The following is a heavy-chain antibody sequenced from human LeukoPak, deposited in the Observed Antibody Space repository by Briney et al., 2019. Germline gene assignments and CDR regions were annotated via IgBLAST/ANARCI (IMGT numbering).Heavy chain of an antibody. CDR2: IVVGSGNT. D-gene: IGHD1-20*01. Sequence: SVKVSCKASGFTFTSSAMQWVRQARGQRLEWIGWIVVGSGNTNYAQKFQERVTITRDMSTSTAYMELSSLRSEDTAVYYCAATPYNWNDPVDWGQGTLVTVSS. V-gene: IGHV1-58*02. J-gene: IGHJ4*02. CDR1: GFTFTSSA. CDR3: AATPYNWNDPVD.